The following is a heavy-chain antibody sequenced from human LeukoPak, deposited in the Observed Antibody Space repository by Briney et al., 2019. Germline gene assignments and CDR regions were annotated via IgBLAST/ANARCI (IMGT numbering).Heavy chain of an antibody. CDR1: GYTFTGNY. CDR2: INPNSGET. CDR3: AREDGVVWEIYDY. D-gene: IGHD3-16*01. V-gene: IGHV1-2*02. J-gene: IGHJ4*02. Sequence: ASVNVSCKASGYTFTGNYMHWVRQAPGQGLEWMGLINPNSGETNYPQQFQGRVTMTRDTSISTAYMELSRLTSDDATVYYCAREDGVVWEIYDYWGQGTLVTVTS.